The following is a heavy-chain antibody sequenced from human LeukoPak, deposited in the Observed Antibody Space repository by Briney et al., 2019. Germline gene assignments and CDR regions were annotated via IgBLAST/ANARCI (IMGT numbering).Heavy chain of an antibody. CDR1: GGTFSSYA. CDR3: ARSRIVGSAGPLDY. J-gene: IGHJ4*02. CDR2: IIPILGIA. Sequence: SVKVSCKASGGTFSSYAISWVRKAPGQGLEWMGRIIPILGIANYAQKFQGRVTITADKSTSTAYMELSSLRSEDTAVYYCARSRIVGSAGPLDYWGQGTLVTVSS. D-gene: IGHD1-26*01. V-gene: IGHV1-69*04.